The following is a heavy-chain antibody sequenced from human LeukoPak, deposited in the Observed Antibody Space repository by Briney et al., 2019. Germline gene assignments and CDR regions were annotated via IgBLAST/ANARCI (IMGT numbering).Heavy chain of an antibody. J-gene: IGHJ4*02. D-gene: IGHD6-13*01. CDR2: ISSSGNTI. Sequence: GGSLRLSCAASGFTFSSYEMNWVRQAPGKGLEWVSYISSSGNTIYSADSVKGRFIISRDNPKNSLYLQMNSLRAEDTAVYYCARVGQQLADYWGQGTLVTVSS. CDR3: ARVGQQLADY. CDR1: GFTFSSYE. V-gene: IGHV3-48*03.